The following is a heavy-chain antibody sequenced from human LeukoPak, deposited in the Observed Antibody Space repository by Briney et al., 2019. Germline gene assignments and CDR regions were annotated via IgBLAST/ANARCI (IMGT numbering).Heavy chain of an antibody. J-gene: IGHJ4*02. D-gene: IGHD3-10*01. Sequence: ASVKVSCKASGYTFTSFGISWVRQAPGQGLEWMGWISAYNGNTNYAQTLQGRVTMTTDTSTTTAYMELRSLTSDDTAVYYCARDDRITMIRGFLPDYWGQGTLVTVSS. CDR2: ISAYNGNT. V-gene: IGHV1-18*01. CDR3: ARDDRITMIRGFLPDY. CDR1: GYTFTSFG.